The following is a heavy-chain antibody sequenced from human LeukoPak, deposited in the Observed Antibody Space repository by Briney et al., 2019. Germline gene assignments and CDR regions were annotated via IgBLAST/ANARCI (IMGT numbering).Heavy chain of an antibody. CDR2: LSSGGNT. V-gene: IGHV3-23*01. Sequence: PGGSLRLSCAVSGFTFSNTAMSWVRQAPGKGLEWVAPLSSGGNTHYADSVQGRFTISRDSSKNMLYLQMNSLGVEDTAMYYCAKKVTGNGYHPFDYWGQGALVTVSS. CDR1: GFTFSNTA. J-gene: IGHJ4*02. CDR3: AKKVTGNGYHPFDY. D-gene: IGHD2-2*03.